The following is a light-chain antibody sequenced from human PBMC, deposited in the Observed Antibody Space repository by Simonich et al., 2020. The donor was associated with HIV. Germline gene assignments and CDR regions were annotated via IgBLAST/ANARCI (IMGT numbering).Light chain of an antibody. Sequence: QSVLTQPPSVSGAPGQRVTISCTGSSSNLGAGYDVHWYQHLPGTAPKLLLYANRKRPSGVPDRFSGSKSGTSASLAITGLQAEDEADYYCQSYDSSLSGWVFGGGTKLTVL. V-gene: IGLV1-40*01. CDR2: ANR. CDR3: QSYDSSLSGWV. J-gene: IGLJ3*02. CDR1: SSNLGAGYD.